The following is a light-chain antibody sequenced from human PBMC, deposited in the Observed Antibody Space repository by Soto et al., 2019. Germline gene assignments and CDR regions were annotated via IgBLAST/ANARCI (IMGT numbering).Light chain of an antibody. V-gene: IGKV2-30*01. CDR2: KVS. CDR3: MQGTHWPPVT. Sequence: DVVMTQSPLSMPVTLGQPASISCRSSQSLVYSDGNTSLNWFQQRPGQSPRRLIYKVSNRDSGVPDRFSGSGSGTDFTLKISRVEAEDVGVDYCMQGTHWPPVTFGGGTKVEIK. CDR1: QSLVYSDGNTS. J-gene: IGKJ4*01.